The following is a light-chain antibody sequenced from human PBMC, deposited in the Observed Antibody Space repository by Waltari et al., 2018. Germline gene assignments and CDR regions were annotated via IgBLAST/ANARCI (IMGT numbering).Light chain of an antibody. V-gene: IGKV3-20*01. Sequence: EIVLTQSPGTLSLSPGERATLSCRASQSVSSSYLAWYQQKPGQAPRLLIYGASSRATGIPDRFSGSGSGIDFTLTISRLEPEDFAVYYCQHSRAFGQGTKVEIK. CDR3: QHSRA. CDR2: GAS. CDR1: QSVSSSY. J-gene: IGKJ1*01.